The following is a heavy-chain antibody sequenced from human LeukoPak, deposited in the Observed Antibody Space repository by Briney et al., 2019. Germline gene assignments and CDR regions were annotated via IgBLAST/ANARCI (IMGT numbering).Heavy chain of an antibody. V-gene: IGHV1-2*04. CDR1: VYTFTSYY. D-gene: IGHD3-22*01. CDR2: INPNSGGT. Sequence: GASVKLSCTASVYTFTSYYMHWVSQAPGHGLEWMGWINPNSGGTDYAQKFQGWVTMTTETSISTAYMELSRLRSADTAVYYCERERGYYYDSSGPHAFDIWGQGTLVTVSS. CDR3: ERERGYYYDSSGPHAFDI. J-gene: IGHJ4*02.